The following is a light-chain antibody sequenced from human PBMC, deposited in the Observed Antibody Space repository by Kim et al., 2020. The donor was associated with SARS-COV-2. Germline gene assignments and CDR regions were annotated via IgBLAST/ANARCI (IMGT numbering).Light chain of an antibody. CDR1: QSVSSSC. J-gene: IGKJ2*01. V-gene: IGKV3-20*01. Sequence: EIVLTQSPGTLSLSPGERATLSCRASQSVSSSCLAWYQQKPGQAPSLLIYGASNSATGIPDRFSGSGSGTDFTLTISRLEPEDFAVYYCQQYGSSPYTFGQGTKLEIK. CDR2: GAS. CDR3: QQYGSSPYT.